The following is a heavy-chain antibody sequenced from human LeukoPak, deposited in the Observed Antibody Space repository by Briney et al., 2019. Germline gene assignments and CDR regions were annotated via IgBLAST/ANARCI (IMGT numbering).Heavy chain of an antibody. D-gene: IGHD2-15*01. V-gene: IGHV3-7*01. J-gene: IGHJ5*02. CDR2: IKQDGSEK. CDR3: ARSLYAHCSGGSCYSGWFDP. Sequence: PGGPLRLSCAASGFTVSNNYMTWVRQAPGKGLEWVANIKQDGSEKYYVDSVKGRFTISRDNAKNSLYLQMNSLRAEDTAVYYCARSLYAHCSGGSCYSGWFDPWGQGTLVTVSS. CDR1: GFTVSNNY.